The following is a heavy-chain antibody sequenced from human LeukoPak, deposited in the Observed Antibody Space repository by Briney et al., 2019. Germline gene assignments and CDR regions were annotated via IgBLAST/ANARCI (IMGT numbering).Heavy chain of an antibody. Sequence: GGSLRLSCAASGFTVSSNYMSWVRPAPGKGLEWVSVIYSGGSTYYADSVKGRFTISRDNSKNTLYLQMNSLRAEDTAVYYCARQSRYCSSTSCPRGAFDIWGQGTMVTVSS. D-gene: IGHD2-2*01. J-gene: IGHJ3*02. CDR1: GFTVSSNY. V-gene: IGHV3-66*02. CDR2: IYSGGST. CDR3: ARQSRYCSSTSCPRGAFDI.